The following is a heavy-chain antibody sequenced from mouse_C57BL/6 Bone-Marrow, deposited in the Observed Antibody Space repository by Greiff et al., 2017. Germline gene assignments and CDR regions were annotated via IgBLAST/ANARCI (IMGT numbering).Heavy chain of an antibody. Sequence: EVKLQQSGAELVRPGASVKLSCTASGFNIKDDYMHWVKQRPEQGLEWIGWIDPENGDTEYASKFQGKATITADTSSNTAYLQLSSLTSEDTAVYYCTTYLFDYWGQGTTLTVSS. CDR2: IDPENGDT. CDR1: GFNIKDDY. CDR3: TTYLFDY. V-gene: IGHV14-4*01. J-gene: IGHJ2*01.